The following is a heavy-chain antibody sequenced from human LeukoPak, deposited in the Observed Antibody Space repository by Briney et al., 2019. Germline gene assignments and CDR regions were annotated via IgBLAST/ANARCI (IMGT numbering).Heavy chain of an antibody. D-gene: IGHD6-19*01. CDR2: INHSGST. V-gene: IGHV4-34*01. Sequence: KPSETLSLTCAAYGGSFSGYYWSWIRQPPGKGLEWIGEINHSGSTNCNPSLKSRVTISVDTSKNQFSLKLSSVTAADTAVYYCARGRLKQWLVRYADYYYGMDVWGQGTTVTVSS. CDR1: GGSFSGYY. CDR3: ARGRLKQWLVRYADYYYGMDV. J-gene: IGHJ6*02.